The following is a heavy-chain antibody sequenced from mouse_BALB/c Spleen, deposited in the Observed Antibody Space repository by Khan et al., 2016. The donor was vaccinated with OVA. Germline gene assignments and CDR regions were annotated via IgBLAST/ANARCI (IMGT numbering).Heavy chain of an antibody. CDR1: GYTFTTYT. D-gene: IGHD2-14*01. V-gene: IGHV1-4*01. Sequence: VQLQESGAELARPGASVKMSCKASGYTFTTYTMHWVKQRPGQGLEWIGYINPSNGYTNYNQKFKDKSTLTADNSSSTALMQLSSLTSDYSAVYYCAREGSYYRSDGWFSYWGQGTLVTVSA. J-gene: IGHJ3*01. CDR2: INPSNGYT. CDR3: AREGSYYRSDGWFSY.